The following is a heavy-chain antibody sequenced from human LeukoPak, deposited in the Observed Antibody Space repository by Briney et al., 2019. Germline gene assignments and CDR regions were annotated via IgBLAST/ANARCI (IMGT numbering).Heavy chain of an antibody. V-gene: IGHV1-2*02. CDR3: ARDGIPRFIAGERGSFDY. J-gene: IGHJ4*02. CDR1: GYTFTGYY. Sequence: ASVKVSCKASGYTFTGYYMHWVRQAPGQGLEWMGWINPNSGGTNYAQKFQGRVTMTRDTSISTAYMELSRLRSDDTAVYYCARDGIPRFIAGERGSFDYWGQGTLVTVSS. D-gene: IGHD3-16*01. CDR2: INPNSGGT.